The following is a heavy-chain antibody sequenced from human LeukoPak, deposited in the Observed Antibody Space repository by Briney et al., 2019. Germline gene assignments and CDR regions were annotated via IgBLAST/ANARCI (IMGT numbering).Heavy chain of an antibody. CDR1: GYTFTSYG. V-gene: IGHV1-18*01. D-gene: IGHD3-10*01. CDR3: AGDFASRVDYYGSGSYYIN. Sequence: ASVKVSCKASGYTFTSYGISWVRQAPGQGLEWMGWISAYNGDTNYAQKLQGRVTMTTDTSTSTAYMELRSLRSDDTAVYYCAGDFASRVDYYGSGSYYINWGQGTLVTVSS. J-gene: IGHJ4*02. CDR2: ISAYNGDT.